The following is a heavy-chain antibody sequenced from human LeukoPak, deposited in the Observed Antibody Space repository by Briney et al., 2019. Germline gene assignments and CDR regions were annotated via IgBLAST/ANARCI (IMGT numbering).Heavy chain of an antibody. V-gene: IGHV3-48*03. D-gene: IGHD6-19*01. CDR2: LSRSGSTR. Sequence: DSPLSRSGSTRTYADSVKGRFTISRDNAQNPLHLEMNSLRAEDTAVYYCAREIVSAVAGNFDYWGQGTLVTVSS. J-gene: IGHJ4*02. CDR3: AREIVSAVAGNFDY.